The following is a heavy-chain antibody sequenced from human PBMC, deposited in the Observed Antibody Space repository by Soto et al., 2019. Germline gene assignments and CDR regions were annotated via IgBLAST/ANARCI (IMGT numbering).Heavy chain of an antibody. Sequence: QGLEWMGWMNPNSGNTGYAQKFQGRVTMTRNTSISTAYMELSSLGSEDTAVYYCARGDANYDYIWGSYRLAPFDPWGQGTLVTVSS. V-gene: IGHV1-8*01. CDR2: MNPNSGNT. CDR3: ARGDANYDYIWGSYRLAPFDP. J-gene: IGHJ5*02. D-gene: IGHD3-16*02.